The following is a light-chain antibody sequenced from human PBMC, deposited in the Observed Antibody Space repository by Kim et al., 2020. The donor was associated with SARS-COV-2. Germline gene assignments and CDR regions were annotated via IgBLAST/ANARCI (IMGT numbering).Light chain of an antibody. Sequence: GQTVRITGQGDSLRSYYASWYQQKPGQAPVLVSYGKNNRPSGIPDRFSGSSSGNTASLTITGAQAEDEADYYCNSRDSSGNHLRVFGGGTKLTVL. CDR1: SLRSYY. CDR2: GKN. J-gene: IGLJ2*01. CDR3: NSRDSSGNHLRV. V-gene: IGLV3-19*01.